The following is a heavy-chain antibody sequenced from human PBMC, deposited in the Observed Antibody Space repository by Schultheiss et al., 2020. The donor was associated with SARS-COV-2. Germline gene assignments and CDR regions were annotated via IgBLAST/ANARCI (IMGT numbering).Heavy chain of an antibody. J-gene: IGHJ6*02. V-gene: IGHV3-48*03. CDR3: ARDSMAVEYYGMDV. D-gene: IGHD6-19*01. Sequence: GGSLKLSCAASGFTFSSYEMNWVRQAPGKGLEWVSYISSSGSTIYYADSVKGRFTISRDNAKNSLYLQMNSLRAEDTAVYYCARDSMAVEYYGMDVWGQGTTVTVSS. CDR2: ISSSGSTI. CDR1: GFTFSSYE.